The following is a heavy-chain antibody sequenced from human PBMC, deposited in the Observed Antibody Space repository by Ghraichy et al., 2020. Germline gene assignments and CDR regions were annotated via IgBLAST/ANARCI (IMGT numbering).Heavy chain of an antibody. D-gene: IGHD6-13*01. J-gene: IGHJ4*02. Sequence: GSLRLSCEASGFTFSGSAMHWVRQASGKGLKWVGRIRSKANSYATAYAASVKGRFTISRDDSKNTAYLQMNSLKTEDTAVYYCTSPAAAGVYWGQGTLVTVSS. CDR1: GFTFSGSA. V-gene: IGHV3-73*01. CDR3: TSPAAAGVY. CDR2: IRSKANSYAT.